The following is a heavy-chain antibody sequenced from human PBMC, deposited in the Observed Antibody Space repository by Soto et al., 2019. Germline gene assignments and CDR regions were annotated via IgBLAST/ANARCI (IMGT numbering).Heavy chain of an antibody. D-gene: IGHD2-15*01. V-gene: IGHV1-46*01. Sequence: QVQLVQSGAEVKKPGASVKVSCKASGYTFTTYYMHWERQAPGQGLEWMGIIDPSGGSTTYAQKFQGRVTMTRDTSTSTVYMELISLRSEDTAVYYCARDRVDCSGGRCWASVEDTWGQGTLVTVSS. J-gene: IGHJ5*02. CDR3: ARDRVDCSGGRCWASVEDT. CDR2: IDPSGGST. CDR1: GYTFTTYY.